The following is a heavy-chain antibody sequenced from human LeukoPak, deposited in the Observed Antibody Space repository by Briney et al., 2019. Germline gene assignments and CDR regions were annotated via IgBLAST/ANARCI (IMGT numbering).Heavy chain of an antibody. D-gene: IGHD3-10*01. CDR2: INHSGST. J-gene: IGHJ4*02. CDR1: GGSLSGYY. V-gene: IGHV4-34*01. CDR3: ARAMVRGPVRGP. Sequence: SETLSLTCAVYGGSLSGYYWSWIRPPPGKGLEWIGEINHSGSTNYNPSLKSRVTISVDTSKNQFSLKLSSVTAADTAVYYCARAMVRGPVRGPWGQGTLVTVSS.